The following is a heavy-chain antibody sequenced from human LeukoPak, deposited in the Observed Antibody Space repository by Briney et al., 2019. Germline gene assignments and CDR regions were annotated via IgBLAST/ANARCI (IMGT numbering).Heavy chain of an antibody. Sequence: SETLSLTCNVSGGSISNYYWTWIRQPPGKGLEWIGYIYYSGSTNYNPSLKSRVAISVDTSKNQFSLKLSSVTAADTAVYYCAREQYSSHRGNAFDIWGQGTMVTVSS. CDR2: IYYSGST. CDR3: AREQYSSHRGNAFDI. D-gene: IGHD6-6*01. CDR1: GGSISNYY. J-gene: IGHJ3*02. V-gene: IGHV4-59*12.